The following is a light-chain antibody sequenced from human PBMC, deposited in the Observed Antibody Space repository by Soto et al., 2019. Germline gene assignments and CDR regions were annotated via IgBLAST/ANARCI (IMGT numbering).Light chain of an antibody. Sequence: EIVLTQSPGTLSFSPGERDTLSCRSSQSVRSNYLAWYQQKPGQAPRLLIYGASSRATGIPERFSGSGSGTDFTLIISRLEPEDFAVYYCQQYGISPYTFGQGAKLEIK. CDR1: QSVRSNY. CDR3: QQYGISPYT. V-gene: IGKV3-20*01. J-gene: IGKJ2*01. CDR2: GAS.